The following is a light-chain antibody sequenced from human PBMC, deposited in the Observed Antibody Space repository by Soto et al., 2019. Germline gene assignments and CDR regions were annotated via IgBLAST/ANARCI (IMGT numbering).Light chain of an antibody. Sequence: EIVLTQSPGTLSLSPGERATLSCRASQNLSSGYLAWYRQRPGQAPRILIYAASSRATGIPDRFIGSGSGTDFTLTISRLEPEDFAVYDCQQYDTSPRTFGRGTKVE. J-gene: IGKJ1*01. CDR1: QNLSSGY. CDR3: QQYDTSPRT. V-gene: IGKV3-20*01. CDR2: AAS.